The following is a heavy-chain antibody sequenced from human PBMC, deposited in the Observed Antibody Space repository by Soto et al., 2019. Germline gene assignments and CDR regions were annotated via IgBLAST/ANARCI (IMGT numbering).Heavy chain of an antibody. J-gene: IGHJ3*02. V-gene: IGHV4-30-2*01. CDR2: IYHSGST. CDR1: GGSISSGGYS. Sequence: SETLSLTCAVSGGSISSGGYSWSWIRQPPGKGLEWIGYIYHSGSTYYNPSLKSRVTISVDRSKNQFSLKLSSVTAADTAVYYCARERNYYDSSGHDAFDIWGQGTMVTVSS. D-gene: IGHD3-22*01. CDR3: ARERNYYDSSGHDAFDI.